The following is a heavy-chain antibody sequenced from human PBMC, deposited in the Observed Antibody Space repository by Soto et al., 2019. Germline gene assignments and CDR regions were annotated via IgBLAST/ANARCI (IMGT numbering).Heavy chain of an antibody. J-gene: IGHJ4*02. Sequence: PGGSLRLSCAASGFTFSSYSMNWVRQAPGKGLEWVSSISSSSSYIYYADSVKGRFTISRDNSKNTLYLQMNSLRAEDTAVHYCAKDHIVVVVAAPSFDYWGQGTLVTVSS. D-gene: IGHD2-15*01. V-gene: IGHV3-21*04. CDR3: AKDHIVVVVAAPSFDY. CDR1: GFTFSSYS. CDR2: ISSSSSYI.